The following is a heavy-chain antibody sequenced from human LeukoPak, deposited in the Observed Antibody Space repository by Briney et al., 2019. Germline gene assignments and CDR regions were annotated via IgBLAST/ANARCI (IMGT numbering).Heavy chain of an antibody. D-gene: IGHD6-19*01. CDR1: GFTFSSYG. CDR2: IWYDGSNK. J-gene: IGHJ4*02. CDR3: ARYGYGSGWYDY. Sequence: GGSLRLSCAASGFTFSSYGMHWVRQAPGKGLEWVAVIWYDGSNKYYADSVKGRFTISRDNSKNTLYLQMNSLRAEDTAVYYCARYGYGSGWYDYWGQGTLVTVSS. V-gene: IGHV3-33*01.